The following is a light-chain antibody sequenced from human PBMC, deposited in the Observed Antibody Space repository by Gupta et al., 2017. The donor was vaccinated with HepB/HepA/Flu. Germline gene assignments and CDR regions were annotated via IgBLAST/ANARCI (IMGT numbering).Light chain of an antibody. CDR3: CSDAYSRFWL. Sequence: QSALTQPASVSGSPGQSITISCTGSNSDVGSYNLVSWFQQHPGKAPTVMIYEVTQRPSGVSNRFSASKSGNTASLTIAGLPAEDAADYYCCSDAYSRFWLFGGGTRLTVL. CDR2: EVT. V-gene: IGLV2-23*02. J-gene: IGLJ3*02. CDR1: NSDVGSYNL.